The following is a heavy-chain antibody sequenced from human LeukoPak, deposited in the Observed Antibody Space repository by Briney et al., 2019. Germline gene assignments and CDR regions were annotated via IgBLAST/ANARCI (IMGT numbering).Heavy chain of an antibody. CDR3: AVGRSWYTY. CDR1: GFNVSNNY. CDR2: INSDGSST. D-gene: IGHD6-13*01. J-gene: IGHJ4*02. V-gene: IGHV3-74*01. Sequence: GGSLRLSCAASGFNVSNNYMNWVRQAPGQGLVWVSRINSDGSSTNYADSVKGRFTMSRDNAKNTLYLQMHSLRAEDTAVYYCAVGRSWYTYWGQGTLVTVSS.